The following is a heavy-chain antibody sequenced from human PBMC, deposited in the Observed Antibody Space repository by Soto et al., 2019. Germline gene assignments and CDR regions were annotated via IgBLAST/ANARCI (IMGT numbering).Heavy chain of an antibody. CDR3: ARSQFDYIWGTSGYFDS. J-gene: IGHJ4*02. CDR2: IYPGDSDT. Sequence: GESLKISCKGSGYSFSTHWVGWVRQMPGKGLEWMGIIYPGDSDTRYSPSFQGQVTISADESITTAYLQWSSLKASDTAMYYCARSQFDYIWGTSGYFDSWGQGTLVTVSS. CDR1: GYSFSTHW. V-gene: IGHV5-51*01. D-gene: IGHD3-16*01.